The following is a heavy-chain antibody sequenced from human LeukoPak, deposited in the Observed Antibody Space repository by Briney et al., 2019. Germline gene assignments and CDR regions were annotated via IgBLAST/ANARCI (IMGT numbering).Heavy chain of an antibody. CDR3: ARASGYSSGRGGAFDI. J-gene: IGHJ3*02. CDR2: IYYSGST. CDR1: GGSISSGGYY. Sequence: SQTLSLTCTVSGGSISSGGYYWSWIRQHPGKGLEWIGSIYYSGSTYYNPSLKSRVTISVDTSKNQFSLKLSSVTAADTAVYYCARASGYSSGRGGAFDIWGQGTMVTVSS. V-gene: IGHV4-39*07. D-gene: IGHD6-19*01.